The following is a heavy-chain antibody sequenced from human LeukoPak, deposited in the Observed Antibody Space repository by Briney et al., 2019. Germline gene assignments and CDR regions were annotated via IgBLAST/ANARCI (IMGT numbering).Heavy chain of an antibody. D-gene: IGHD2-8*01. CDR1: GGSISSSSYY. J-gene: IGHJ6*03. CDR2: IYYSGST. CDR3: ARHGMLYYYYYMDV. Sequence: PSKTLSLACTVSGGSISSSSYYWGWIRQPPGKGLEWIGSIYYSGSTYYNPSLKSRVTISVDTSKNQFSLKLSSVTAADTAVYYCARHGMLYYYYYMDVWGKGTTVTVSS. V-gene: IGHV4-39*01.